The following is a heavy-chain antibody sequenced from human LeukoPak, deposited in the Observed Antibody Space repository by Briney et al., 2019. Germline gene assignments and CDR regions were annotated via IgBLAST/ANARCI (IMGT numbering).Heavy chain of an antibody. Sequence: SETLSPTCTVSGGSISSYYWSWIRQPPGKGLEWIGYIYYSGSTNYNPSLKSRVTISVDTSKNQFSLKLSSVTAADTAVYYCASMVGQPYYFDYWGQGTLVTVSS. D-gene: IGHD2-15*01. CDR3: ASMVGQPYYFDY. V-gene: IGHV4-59*01. CDR2: IYYSGST. CDR1: GGSISSYY. J-gene: IGHJ4*02.